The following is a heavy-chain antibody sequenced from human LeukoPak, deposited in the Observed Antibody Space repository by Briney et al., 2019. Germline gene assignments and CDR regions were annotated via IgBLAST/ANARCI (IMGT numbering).Heavy chain of an antibody. D-gene: IGHD6-13*01. CDR1: GDSLTSGSYY. J-gene: IGHJ3*02. CDR2: VYYSGST. Sequence: PSETLSLTCTVSGDSLTSGSYYWSWIRQPPGRGLKWIGYVYYSGSTNYNPSLKSRVTMSVDTSKNQFSLMLISVTAADTAVYYCARGYSSSWYPSAFDIWGQGTMVTVSS. V-gene: IGHV4-61*01. CDR3: ARGYSSSWYPSAFDI.